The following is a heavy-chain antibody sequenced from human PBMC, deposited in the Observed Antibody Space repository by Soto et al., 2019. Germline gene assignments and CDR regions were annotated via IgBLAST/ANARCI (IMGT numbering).Heavy chain of an antibody. CDR2: IYYSGST. D-gene: IGHD3-10*01. Sequence: QVQLQESGPGLVKPSQTLSLTCTVSGGSISSGGYYWSWIRQHPGKGLEWIGYIYYSGSTYYNPSLKSRVTISVDTSKNQFSLKLSSVXAADXAVYYCARDDGGLGVDYWGQGTLVTVSS. CDR1: GGSISSGGYY. V-gene: IGHV4-31*03. J-gene: IGHJ4*02. CDR3: ARDDGGLGVDY.